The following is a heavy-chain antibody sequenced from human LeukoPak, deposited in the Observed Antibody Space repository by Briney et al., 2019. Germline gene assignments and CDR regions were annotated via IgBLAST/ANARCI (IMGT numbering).Heavy chain of an antibody. J-gene: IGHJ6*04. CDR1: GFTFSSYG. V-gene: IGHV3-30*18. CDR2: ISYDEGNK. Sequence: PGGSLRLSCAASGFTFSSYGMHWVRQAPGKGLEWVAVISYDEGNKYYADSVKGRFTISRDNSKNTLYLQMNSLRTEDTAVYYCAKTRATYYYYGMDVWGKGTTVTVSS. CDR3: AKTRATYYYYGMDV.